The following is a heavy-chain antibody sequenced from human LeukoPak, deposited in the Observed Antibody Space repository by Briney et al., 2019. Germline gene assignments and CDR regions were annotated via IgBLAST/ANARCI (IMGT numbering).Heavy chain of an antibody. CDR3: ARVPRYEVRGVIRSM. V-gene: IGHV4-34*01. CDR2: INHSGST. CDR1: GGSFSGYY. Sequence: PSETLSLTCAVYGGSFSGYYWSWTRQPPGKGLEWIGEINHSGSTNYNPSLKSRVTISVDTSKNQFSLKLSSVTAADTAVYYCARVPRYEVRGVIRSMWGQGTLVTVSS. J-gene: IGHJ4*02. D-gene: IGHD3-10*01.